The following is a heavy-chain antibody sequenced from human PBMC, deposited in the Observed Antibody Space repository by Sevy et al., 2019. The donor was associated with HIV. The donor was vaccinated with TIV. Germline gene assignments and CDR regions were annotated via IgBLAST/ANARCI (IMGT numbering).Heavy chain of an antibody. J-gene: IGHJ5*02. Sequence: SETLSLTCTVSGGSISSSSYYWGWIRQPPGKGLEWIGSIYYSGSTYYNPSLKGRVTISVDTSKNQFSLKLSSVTAADTAVYYCARRGYCSSTSCYTGYWFDPWGQGTLVTVSS. D-gene: IGHD2-2*02. CDR1: GGSISSSSYY. CDR2: IYYSGST. CDR3: ARRGYCSSTSCYTGYWFDP. V-gene: IGHV4-39*01.